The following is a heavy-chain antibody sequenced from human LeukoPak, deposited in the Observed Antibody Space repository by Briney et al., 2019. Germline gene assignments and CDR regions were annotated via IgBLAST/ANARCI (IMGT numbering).Heavy chain of an antibody. CDR3: AKGDVLLWFGEFQH. CDR1: GFTFDDYA. J-gene: IGHJ1*01. D-gene: IGHD3-10*01. CDR2: ISWNSGSI. V-gene: IGHV3-9*01. Sequence: GGSLRLSCAASGFTFDDYAMHWVRQAPGKGLEWVSGISWNSGSIGYADSVKGRFTISRDNAKNSLYLQMNSLRAEDTALCYCAKGDVLLWFGEFQHWGQGTLVTVSS.